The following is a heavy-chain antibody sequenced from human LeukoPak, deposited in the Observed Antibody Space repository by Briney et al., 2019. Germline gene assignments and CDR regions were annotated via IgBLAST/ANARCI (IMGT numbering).Heavy chain of an antibody. CDR2: ISGSGGST. V-gene: IGHV3-23*01. CDR1: GFTFSSYA. Sequence: GGSLRLSCAASGFTFSSYAMSWVRQAPGKGLEWVSVISGSGGSTYYADSVKGRFTISRDISKNTLYLQMNSLRAEDTALYYCAKTRKVTTVVDYFFDYWGQGTLVTVSS. J-gene: IGHJ4*02. D-gene: IGHD4-23*01. CDR3: AKTRKVTTVVDYFFDY.